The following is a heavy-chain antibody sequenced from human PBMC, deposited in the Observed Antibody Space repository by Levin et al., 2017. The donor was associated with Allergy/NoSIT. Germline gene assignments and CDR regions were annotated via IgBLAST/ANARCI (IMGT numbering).Heavy chain of an antibody. CDR2: ISYDGSNK. D-gene: IGHD1-26*01. V-gene: IGHV3-30-3*01. CDR3: ARDRSGSYSYYYYGMDV. CDR1: GFTFSSYA. Sequence: PGGSLRLSCAASGFTFSSYAMHWVRQAPGKGLEWVAVISYDGSNKYYADSVKGRFTISRDNSKNTLYLQMNSLRAEDTAVYYCARDRSGSYSYYYYGMDVWGQGTTVTVSS. J-gene: IGHJ6*02.